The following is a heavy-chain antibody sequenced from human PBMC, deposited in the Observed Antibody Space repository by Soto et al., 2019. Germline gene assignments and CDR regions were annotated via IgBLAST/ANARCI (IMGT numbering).Heavy chain of an antibody. V-gene: IGHV2-5*02. CDR2: IYWDDDK. J-gene: IGHJ4*02. Sequence: QITLKESGRTLVKPTQTLTLTCTFSGFSLSTSGVGVGWIRQPPGKALEWLALIYWDDDKRYSPSLKNRLTITKDTSKNQVVLTMTNMDPVDTATYYCAHSTDTAMALDYWGQGTLVTGSS. CDR1: GFSLSTSGVG. CDR3: AHSTDTAMALDY. D-gene: IGHD5-18*01.